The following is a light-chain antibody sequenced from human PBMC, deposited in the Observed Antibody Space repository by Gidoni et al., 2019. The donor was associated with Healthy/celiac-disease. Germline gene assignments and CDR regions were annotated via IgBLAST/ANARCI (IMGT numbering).Light chain of an antibody. CDR3: QKYNSAPLT. J-gene: IGKJ4*01. CDR2: AAS. Sequence: DIQMTQSPSSLSASVGDRVTITCRASQGVSNYLAWYQQKPGKVPKLLIYAASTLQFGVPSRFSGSGSGTDFTLTISGLQPEDVATYFCQKYNSAPLTFGGGTKVEIK. V-gene: IGKV1-27*01. CDR1: QGVSNY.